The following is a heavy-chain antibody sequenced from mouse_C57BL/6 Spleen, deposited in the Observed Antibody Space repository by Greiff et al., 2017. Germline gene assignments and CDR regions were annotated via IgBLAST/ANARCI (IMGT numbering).Heavy chain of an antibody. CDR3: ARGYGSDY. Sequence: VQLQQPGAELVKPGASVKMSCKASGYTFTSYWITWVKQRPGQGLEWIGDIYPGSGSTNYNEKFKSKAKLTVDTSSSTAYMQRSSLTSEDSAVYYCARGYGSDYWGQGTTLTVSS. D-gene: IGHD1-1*01. V-gene: IGHV1-55*01. J-gene: IGHJ2*01. CDR1: GYTFTSYW. CDR2: IYPGSGST.